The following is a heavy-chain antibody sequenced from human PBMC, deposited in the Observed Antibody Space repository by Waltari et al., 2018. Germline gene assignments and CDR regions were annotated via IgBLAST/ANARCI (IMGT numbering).Heavy chain of an antibody. CDR3: ATPGAYCGGDCYPCDY. CDR1: GYTFTDYY. J-gene: IGHJ4*02. V-gene: IGHV1-69-2*01. CDR2: VDPEDGET. D-gene: IGHD2-21*01. Sequence: EVQLVQSGAEVKKPGAIVKTSCKASGYTFTDYYMHWVQQAPGKGLEWMGRVDPEDGETIYAEKFQGRVSIAADTSTDTAYMELSSLRSEDTAVYYCATPGAYCGGDCYPCDYWGQGTLVTVSS.